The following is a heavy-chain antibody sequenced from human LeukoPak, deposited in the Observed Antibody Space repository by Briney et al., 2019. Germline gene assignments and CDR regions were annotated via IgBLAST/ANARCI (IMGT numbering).Heavy chain of an antibody. Sequence: QAGGSLRLSCAASGSTFSRYWMHWVRQAPGKGLVWVSRVKSDGSDTIYADSVKGRFTISRDNAKNTLYLQMDSLRAEDTAVYYCTTGIGNYYYYWGQGTLATVAS. CDR2: VKSDGSDT. CDR1: GSTFSRYW. V-gene: IGHV3-74*01. CDR3: TTGIGNYYYY. J-gene: IGHJ4*02. D-gene: IGHD3-10*01.